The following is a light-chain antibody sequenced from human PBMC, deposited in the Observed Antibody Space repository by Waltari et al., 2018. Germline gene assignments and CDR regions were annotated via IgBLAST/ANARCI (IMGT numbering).Light chain of an antibody. CDR3: QVWDTTNVHPQ. V-gene: IGLV3-21*04. CDR2: YDD. J-gene: IGLJ2*01. CDR1: NIGSDS. Sequence: SYVLTQPPSVSVTPGKTATISCGGDNIGSDSVQWYQQKPGQAPIVVIFYDDDRPSGIPELFSGYNSGNTATLTISGVEAGDEADYYCQVWDTTNVHPQFGGGTKLTVL.